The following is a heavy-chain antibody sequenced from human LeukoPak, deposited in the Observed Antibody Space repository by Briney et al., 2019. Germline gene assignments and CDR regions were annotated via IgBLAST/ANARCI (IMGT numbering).Heavy chain of an antibody. V-gene: IGHV3-21*01. CDR3: ARGGSDILTQHDY. J-gene: IGHJ4*02. CDR1: GFTFSSYI. Sequence: KAGGSLRLSCAASGFTFSSYIMNWVRQAPGKGLEWVSSISSSSRYIYYADSVKGRFTISRDNAKNSLYLQMNSLRAEDTAVYYCARGGSDILTQHDYWGQGTLVTVSS. CDR2: ISSSSRYI. D-gene: IGHD3-9*01.